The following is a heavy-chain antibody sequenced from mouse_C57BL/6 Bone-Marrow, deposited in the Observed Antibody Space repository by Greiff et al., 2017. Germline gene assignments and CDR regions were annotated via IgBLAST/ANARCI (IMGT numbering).Heavy chain of an antibody. CDR3: ARQGGNYFDY. CDR1: GYSFTGYY. CDR2: INPSTGGT. Sequence: EVKLQESGPELVKPGASVKISCKASGYSFTGYYMNWVKQSPEKSLEWIGEINPSTGGTTYNQKFKAKATLTVDKSSSTAYMQLKSLTSEDSAVYYCARQGGNYFDYWGQGTTLTVSS. V-gene: IGHV1-42*01. D-gene: IGHD1-1*02. J-gene: IGHJ2*01.